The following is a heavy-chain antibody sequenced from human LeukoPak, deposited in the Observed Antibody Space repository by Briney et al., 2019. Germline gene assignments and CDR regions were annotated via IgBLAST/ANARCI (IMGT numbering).Heavy chain of an antibody. D-gene: IGHD6-13*01. J-gene: IGHJ6*02. Sequence: GGSLRLSCAASGFTFSSYAMSWVRQAPGKGLEWVAVISYDGSNKYYADSVKGRFTISRDNSKNTLYLQMNSLRAEDTAVYYCAKPIAAAAWGYYGMDVWGQGTTVTVSS. CDR1: GFTFSSYA. V-gene: IGHV3-30*18. CDR3: AKPIAAAAWGYYGMDV. CDR2: ISYDGSNK.